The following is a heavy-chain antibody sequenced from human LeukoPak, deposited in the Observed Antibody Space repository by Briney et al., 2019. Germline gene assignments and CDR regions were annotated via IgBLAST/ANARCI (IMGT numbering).Heavy chain of an antibody. D-gene: IGHD1-26*01. Sequence: SETLSLTCSVSGDSIRSHYWSWIRQPPGKRPEWIGHVFFTGSTTYNPTLESRVTISIDTSGSQFSLKLTSVTAADTAVYYCARVEWELLGAHLWGQGILLSVSS. CDR2: VFFTGST. CDR1: GDSIRSHY. CDR3: ARVEWELLGAHL. V-gene: IGHV4-59*11. J-gene: IGHJ4*02.